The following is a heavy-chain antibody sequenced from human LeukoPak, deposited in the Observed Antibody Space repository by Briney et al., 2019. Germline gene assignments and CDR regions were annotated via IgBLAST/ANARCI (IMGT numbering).Heavy chain of an antibody. D-gene: IGHD3-22*01. CDR1: GFTFSDYY. CDR2: ISSSSSYT. J-gene: IGHJ4*02. V-gene: IGHV3-11*03. Sequence: GGSLRLSCAASGFTFSDYYMSWIRQAPGKGLEWVSYISSSSSYTNYADSVKGRFTISRDNAKNSLYLQMNSLRAEDTAVYHCASTSYYYDSSGYDGDYWGQGTLVTVSS. CDR3: ASTSYYYDSSGYDGDY.